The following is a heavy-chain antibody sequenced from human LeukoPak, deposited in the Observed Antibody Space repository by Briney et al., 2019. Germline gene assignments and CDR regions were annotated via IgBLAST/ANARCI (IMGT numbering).Heavy chain of an antibody. CDR1: GGSISSGSYY. Sequence: SETLSLTCTVSGGSISSGSYYWGWIRQPPGKGLEWIGSIYYSGSTYYNPSLKSRVTISVDTSKNQFSLKLSSVTAADTAVYYCARVRGNYYGSGSYYFDYWGQGTLVTVSS. V-gene: IGHV4-39*01. CDR3: ARVRGNYYGSGSYYFDY. J-gene: IGHJ4*02. CDR2: IYYSGST. D-gene: IGHD3-10*01.